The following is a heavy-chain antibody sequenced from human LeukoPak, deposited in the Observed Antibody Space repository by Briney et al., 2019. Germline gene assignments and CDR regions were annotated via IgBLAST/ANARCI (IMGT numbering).Heavy chain of an antibody. V-gene: IGHV1-2*04. CDR3: ARDPSRGDYGMDV. D-gene: IGHD3-16*01. J-gene: IGHJ6*02. Sequence: ASVKVSCKASGYTFTGYYMHWVRQAPGQGLEWMGWINPNSGGTNYAQKFQGWVTMTRDTSISTAYMELSRLRSDDTAVYYCARDPSRGDYGMDVWGQGTTVTVSS. CDR2: INPNSGGT. CDR1: GYTFTGYY.